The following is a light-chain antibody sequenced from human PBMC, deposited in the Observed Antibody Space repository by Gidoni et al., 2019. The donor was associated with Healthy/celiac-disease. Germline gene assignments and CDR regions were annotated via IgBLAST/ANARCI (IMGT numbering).Light chain of an antibody. CDR1: QSISSY. CDR2: AAS. CDR3: QQSYSTRFT. V-gene: IGKV1-39*01. Sequence: IQMPQSPSSLSASVGDRFTITCRASQSISSYLNWYQQKPGKAPKLLIYAASSLQSGVPSRFSGSGSGTDFTLTISSLQPEDFATYYCQQSYSTRFTFGPGTKVDIK. J-gene: IGKJ3*01.